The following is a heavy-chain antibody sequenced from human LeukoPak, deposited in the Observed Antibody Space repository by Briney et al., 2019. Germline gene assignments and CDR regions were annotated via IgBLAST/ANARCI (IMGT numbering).Heavy chain of an antibody. D-gene: IGHD5-24*01. CDR1: GGSISNYY. CDR3: ARSRYGYPLDY. J-gene: IGHJ4*02. Sequence: SETLSLTCTVSGGSISNYYWSWIRQPPGKGLEWIGYIYYSGGTNYNPSLKSRVTISVDTSKNQFSLNLRSVTAADTAIYYCARSRYGYPLDYWGQGTLVTVSS. V-gene: IGHV4-59*01. CDR2: IYYSGGT.